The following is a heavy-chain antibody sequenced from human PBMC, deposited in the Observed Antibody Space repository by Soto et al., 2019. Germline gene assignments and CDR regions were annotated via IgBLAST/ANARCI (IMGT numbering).Heavy chain of an antibody. CDR1: GFTFSSYS. CDR3: ARFERYYYDSSGYYPFDY. CDR2: ISSSSSYI. V-gene: IGHV3-21*01. J-gene: IGHJ4*02. D-gene: IGHD3-22*01. Sequence: PGGSLRLSCAASGFTFSSYSMNWVRQAPGKELEWVSSISSSSSYIYYADSVKGRFTISRDNAKNSLYLQMNSLRAEDTAVYYCARFERYYYDSSGYYPFDYWGQGTLVTVSS.